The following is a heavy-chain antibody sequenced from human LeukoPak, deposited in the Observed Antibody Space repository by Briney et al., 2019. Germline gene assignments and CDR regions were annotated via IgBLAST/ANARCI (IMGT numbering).Heavy chain of an antibody. Sequence: KASETLSLTCAGSGGAFTGYYWSWIRQPPGKGLEWIGDINHSGATNYNPPLKSRVTISVDTSKNQFSLRLTSVSAADTGVYYCATPTRGGIAVTGTFGHWGQGTQVTVSS. CDR3: ATPTRGGIAVTGTFGH. J-gene: IGHJ4*02. D-gene: IGHD6-19*01. CDR1: GGAFTGYY. V-gene: IGHV4-34*01. CDR2: INHSGAT.